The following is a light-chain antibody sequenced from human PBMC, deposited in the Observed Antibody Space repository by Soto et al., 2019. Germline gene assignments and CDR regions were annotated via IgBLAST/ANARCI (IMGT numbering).Light chain of an antibody. CDR2: ANS. V-gene: IGLV1-40*01. Sequence: QSVLTQPPSASGTPGQRVTISCSGSSSNIGSNTVTWYQQLPGTGPKLLIYANSNRPSGVPDRFSGSKSGTSASLAITGLRAEDEADYYCQSYDSSLSGYVFGAGTKVTVL. J-gene: IGLJ1*01. CDR3: QSYDSSLSGYV. CDR1: SSNIGSNT.